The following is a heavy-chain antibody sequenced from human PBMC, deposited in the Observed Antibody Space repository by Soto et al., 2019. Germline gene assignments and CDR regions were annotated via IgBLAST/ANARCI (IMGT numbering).Heavy chain of an antibody. V-gene: IGHV3-30*18. D-gene: IGHD6-19*01. CDR1: GFTFSAYG. CDR2: ISYDGSNK. Sequence: QVQLVESGGGVVQPGRSLRLSCAASGFTFSAYGMHWVRQAPGKGLEWVAVISYDGSNKYYADSVKGRFTISRDNSKKTLYLQTNSLRAEDTAVYYCAKDRDTSGYSSGWYSGFGYWGQGTLVTVSS. J-gene: IGHJ4*02. CDR3: AKDRDTSGYSSGWYSGFGY.